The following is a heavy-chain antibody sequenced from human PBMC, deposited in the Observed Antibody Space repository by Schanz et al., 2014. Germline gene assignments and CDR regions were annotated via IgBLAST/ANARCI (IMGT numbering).Heavy chain of an antibody. CDR3: AKDHAGSDILTALGN. Sequence: VQLVESGGGLVKPGGSLRLSCAASGFNFKAYAMTWVRQAPGKGLEWVSGISGSGGSTYDADSVKGRFTISRDNSKNTLYLQMNSLRAEDTAVYYCAKDHAGSDILTALGNWGQGSLVTVSS. CDR2: ISGSGGST. V-gene: IGHV3-23*04. D-gene: IGHD3-9*01. CDR1: GFNFKAYA. J-gene: IGHJ4*02.